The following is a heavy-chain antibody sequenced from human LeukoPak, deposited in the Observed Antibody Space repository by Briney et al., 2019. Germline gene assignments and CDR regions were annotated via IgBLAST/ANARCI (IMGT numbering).Heavy chain of an antibody. CDR1: GFTFSSYG. V-gene: IGHV3-30*02. D-gene: IGHD2-2*01. Sequence: GGSLRLSCAASGFTFSSYGMHWVRQAPGRGLEWVAFIRYDGSNKYYADSVKGRFTISRDNSKNTLYLQMNSLRAEDTAVYYCAKSPTNPYCSSTSCHGRYFQHWGQGTLVTVSS. CDR3: AKSPTNPYCSSTSCHGRYFQH. J-gene: IGHJ1*01. CDR2: IRYDGSNK.